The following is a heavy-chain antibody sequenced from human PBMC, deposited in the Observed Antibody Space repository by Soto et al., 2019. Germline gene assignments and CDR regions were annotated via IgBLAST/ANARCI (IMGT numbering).Heavy chain of an antibody. Sequence: QVQLVQSGAEVKKPGASVKVSCKASGYTFTSYDINWVRQATGQGLEWMGWMNPNSGNTGYAQKFQGRVTMTSNTSISTAYMELSNLRSEDTAVYYCARGPYGSWSGRYYYYYGMDVWGQGTTVTVSS. CDR2: MNPNSGNT. J-gene: IGHJ6*02. V-gene: IGHV1-8*01. CDR3: ARGPYGSWSGRYYYYYGMDV. D-gene: IGHD6-13*01. CDR1: GYTFTSYD.